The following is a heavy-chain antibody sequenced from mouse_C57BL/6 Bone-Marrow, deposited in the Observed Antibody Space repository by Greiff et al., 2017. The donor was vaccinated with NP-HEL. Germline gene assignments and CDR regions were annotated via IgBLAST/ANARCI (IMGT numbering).Heavy chain of an antibody. Sequence: EVKLVESGPGLAKPSQTLSLTCSVTGYSITSDYWNWIRKFPGNKLEYMGYISYSGSTYYNPSLKSRISITRDTSKNQYYLQLNSVTTEDTATYYCARSPVWLRRNYYAMDYWGQGTSVTVSS. D-gene: IGHD2-2*01. CDR3: ARSPVWLRRNYYAMDY. CDR2: ISYSGST. J-gene: IGHJ4*01. V-gene: IGHV3-8*01. CDR1: GYSITSDY.